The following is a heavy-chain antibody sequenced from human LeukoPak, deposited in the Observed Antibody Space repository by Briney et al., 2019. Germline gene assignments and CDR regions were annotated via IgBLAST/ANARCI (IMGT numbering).Heavy chain of an antibody. Sequence: ASVKVSCKASGYTFTSYYMHWVRQAPGQGLEWMGIINLSSGSTSYAQNFQGRVTMTRDTSSSTVNMELSSLRSEETAVYYCARGYTYGDYWGQGTLVTVSS. V-gene: IGHV1-46*01. J-gene: IGHJ4*02. CDR1: GYTFTSYY. CDR2: INLSSGST. CDR3: ARGYTYGDY. D-gene: IGHD5-18*01.